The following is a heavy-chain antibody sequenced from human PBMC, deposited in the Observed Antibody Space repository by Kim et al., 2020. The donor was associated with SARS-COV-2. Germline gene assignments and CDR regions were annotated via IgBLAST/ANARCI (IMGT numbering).Heavy chain of an antibody. D-gene: IGHD2-15*01. J-gene: IGHJ4*01. CDR2: INHSGST. V-gene: IGHV4-34*01. CDR1: GGSFSGYY. Sequence: SETLSLTCAVYGGSFSGYYWSWIRQPPGKGLEWIGEINHSGSTNYNPSLKSRVTISVDTSKNQFSLKLSSVTAADTAVYYCARGRFFRVVVPSPDDYWG. CDR3: ARGRFFRVVVPSPDDY.